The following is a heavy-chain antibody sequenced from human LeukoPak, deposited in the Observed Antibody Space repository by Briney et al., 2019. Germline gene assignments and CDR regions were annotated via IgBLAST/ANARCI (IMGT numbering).Heavy chain of an antibody. CDR1: GFTFDDYG. CDR2: INWNGGRR. Sequence: PGGSLRLSCAASGFTFDDYGMSWVRHARGKGMEWVSHINWNGGRREYADSVKGRFTIWREKGKKYVYLEMNRVRAEDTALYYCAKRNGTEGDAFDIWGQGTMVTVSS. V-gene: IGHV3-20*04. D-gene: IGHD1-14*01. CDR3: AKRNGTEGDAFDI. J-gene: IGHJ3*02.